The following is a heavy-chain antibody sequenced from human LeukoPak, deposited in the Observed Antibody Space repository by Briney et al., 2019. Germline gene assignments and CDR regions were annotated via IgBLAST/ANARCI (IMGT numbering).Heavy chain of an antibody. J-gene: IGHJ5*02. CDR1: GGSISSYY. Sequence: SETLSLTCTVSGGSISSYYWSWIRQPPGKGLEWIGYIYYSGSTNYNPSLKSRVTISVDTSKNQFSLKLSSVTAADTAVYYCARDRRSYDYVWGSYRQNWFDPWGQGTLVTVSS. CDR2: IYYSGST. V-gene: IGHV4-59*12. CDR3: ARDRRSYDYVWGSYRQNWFDP. D-gene: IGHD3-16*02.